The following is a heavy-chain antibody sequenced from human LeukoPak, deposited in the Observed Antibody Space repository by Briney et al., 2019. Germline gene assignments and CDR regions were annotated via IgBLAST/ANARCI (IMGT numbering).Heavy chain of an antibody. CDR1: GFTFSNYA. J-gene: IGHJ5*02. CDR2: VSGSGGTT. CDR3: AKSRAYCGGDCYPPLWFDP. Sequence: GGSLRLSCAASGFTFSNYAMTWVRQAPGKGLAWVSTVSGSGGTTYYADFVKGRFTISRDNSKNTLYLQMNRLRAEDTAVYYCAKSRAYCGGDCYPPLWFDPWGQGTLVTVSS. D-gene: IGHD2-21*02. V-gene: IGHV3-23*01.